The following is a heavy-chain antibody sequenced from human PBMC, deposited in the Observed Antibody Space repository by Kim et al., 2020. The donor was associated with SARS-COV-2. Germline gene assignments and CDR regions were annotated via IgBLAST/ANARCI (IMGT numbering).Heavy chain of an antibody. CDR3: AKQGHYVPDWFDP. CDR1: GGSIISFY. J-gene: IGHJ5*02. D-gene: IGHD3-16*01. CDR2: IYYIGNT. V-gene: IGHV4-59*01. Sequence: SETLSLTCTVSGGSIISFYWSWIRQPPGKGLEWIGSIYYIGNTNYNPSLKSRVTISVDTSKNQFSLRLSSVTAADTAMYYCAKQGHYVPDWFDPWGQGTLVTVSS.